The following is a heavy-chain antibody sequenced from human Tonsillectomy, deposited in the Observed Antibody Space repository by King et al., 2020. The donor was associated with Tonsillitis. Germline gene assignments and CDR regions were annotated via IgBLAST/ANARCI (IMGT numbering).Heavy chain of an antibody. Sequence: QLQESGPGLVKPSETLSLTCTVSGGPISSYYRSWIRQPPGKGLECIGYIFYSGSTNYNPSLKSRVTISIDTSKNQFSLKLSSVTAADTAVYYCARHIIEDYYDSSGYLVDWGQGTLVTVSS. CDR1: GGPISSYY. CDR3: ARHIIEDYYDSSGYLVD. CDR2: IFYSGST. J-gene: IGHJ4*02. V-gene: IGHV4-59*08. D-gene: IGHD3-22*01.